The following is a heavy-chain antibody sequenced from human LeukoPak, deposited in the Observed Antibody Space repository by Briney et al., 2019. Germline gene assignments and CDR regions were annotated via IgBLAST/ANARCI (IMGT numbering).Heavy chain of an antibody. V-gene: IGHV3-15*01. CDR3: ILAAAGPAY. D-gene: IGHD6-13*01. J-gene: IGHJ4*02. CDR2: IRGKTDGETT. CDR1: GFAFNNAW. Sequence: GALRLSWAASGFAFNNAWMTWGRQAPGKGLGGVGRIRGKTDGETTDYAAPVQGRFTISRDDSKDTLYLQMNSLKTEDTAVYYCILAAAGPAYWGQGTLVTVSS.